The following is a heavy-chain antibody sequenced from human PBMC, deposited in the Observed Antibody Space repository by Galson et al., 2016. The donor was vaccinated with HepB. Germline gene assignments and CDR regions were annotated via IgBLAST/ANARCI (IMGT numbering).Heavy chain of an antibody. CDR2: IIPILPSP. D-gene: IGHD2-15*01. Sequence: SVKVSCKASGGIITYHAFSWVRQAPRQGFEWMGTIIPILPSPNYAGNFQDRVTITADESTNTVHMELSNLTSDDTAVYYCARGGYCSDGRCPPNWFDPWGQGTPVAVPS. CDR1: GGIITYHA. V-gene: IGHV1-69*13. CDR3: ARGGYCSDGRCPPNWFDP. J-gene: IGHJ5*02.